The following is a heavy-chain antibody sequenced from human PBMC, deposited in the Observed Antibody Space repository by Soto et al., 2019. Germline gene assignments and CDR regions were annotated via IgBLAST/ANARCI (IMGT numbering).Heavy chain of an antibody. CDR1: GFTFSDHY. Sequence: EVQLVEAGGGLVQPGGSLRLSCAASGFTFSDHYMDWVRQAPGKGLEWVGRIRNRPNSYTTQYAASVKGRFAVLRDDSEYLVYLQMNDLKTEDTAVYYCVRDSGRGFYFDYWGQGDQVTVSS. CDR2: IRNRPNSYTT. V-gene: IGHV3-72*01. J-gene: IGHJ4*02. CDR3: VRDSGRGFYFDY. D-gene: IGHD3-10*01.